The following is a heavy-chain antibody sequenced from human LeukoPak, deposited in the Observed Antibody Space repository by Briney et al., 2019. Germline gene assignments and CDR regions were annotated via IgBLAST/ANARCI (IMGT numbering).Heavy chain of an antibody. V-gene: IGHV3-23*01. Sequence: GGSLRLSCAASGFTFSSYAMSWVRQAPGKGLEWVSAISGSGGSTYYADSVKGRFTISRDNAKNSLYLQMNSLRAEDTAVYYCARVAYGAQAFDIWGQGTMVTVSS. CDR1: GFTFSSYA. CDR3: ARVAYGAQAFDI. CDR2: ISGSGGST. D-gene: IGHD4-17*01. J-gene: IGHJ3*02.